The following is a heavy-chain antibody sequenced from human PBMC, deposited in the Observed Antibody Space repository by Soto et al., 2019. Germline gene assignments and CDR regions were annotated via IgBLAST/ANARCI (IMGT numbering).Heavy chain of an antibody. V-gene: IGHV3-30-3*01. CDR1: GFTFSSYT. D-gene: IGHD2-8*02. CDR3: AREYSLAVLAPGY. Sequence: SLRLSCAASGFTFSSYTMQWVRQAPGKGLEWVTLISTDGSIEHYADSVKGRFTISRDNSKNTLYLQVSSLRIEDTAVYYCAREYSLAVLAPGYWGQGTLVTVSS. CDR2: ISTDGSIE. J-gene: IGHJ4*02.